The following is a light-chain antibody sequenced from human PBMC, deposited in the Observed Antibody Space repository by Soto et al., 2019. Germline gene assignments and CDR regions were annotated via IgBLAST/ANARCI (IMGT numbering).Light chain of an antibody. CDR1: QSVSGN. J-gene: IGKJ1*01. CDR2: GAS. CDR3: QQYNNWPWT. V-gene: IGKV3-11*01. Sequence: EIVLTQSPGTLSLSPGDRATLSCRASQSVSGNLAWYQQRPGQAPRLVIYGASNRATGIPARFSGSGSGTDFTLTISSLEPEDFAVYYCQQYNNWPWTFGQGTKVDI.